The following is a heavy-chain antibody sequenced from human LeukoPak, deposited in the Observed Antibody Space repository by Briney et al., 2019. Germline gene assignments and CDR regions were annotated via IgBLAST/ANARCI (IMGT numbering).Heavy chain of an antibody. Sequence: GGSLRLSCTASGFAFSVYAMSWLRQPPGKGLEWVSTINANSGTTSYAASVRGRFTISRDNSKNTLYLQLNTLRADGTATYYCAKPISGGLAVTADWFHPWGQGTLAVVSS. J-gene: IGHJ5*01. V-gene: IGHV3-23*01. CDR3: AKPISGGLAVTADWFHP. CDR1: GFAFSVYA. CDR2: INANSGTT. D-gene: IGHD6-19*01.